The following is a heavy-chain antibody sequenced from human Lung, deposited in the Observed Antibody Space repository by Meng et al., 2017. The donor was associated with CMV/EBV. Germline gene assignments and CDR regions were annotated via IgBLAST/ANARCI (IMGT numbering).Heavy chain of an antibody. Sequence: QMPLQASGPGLVKPSGTLSLTCAVSGGSISISTWWSWVRQPPGKGLEWIGEIYHSGGTNYNPSLRGRVTISLDKSKNQFSQTLRSVTAADTAVYYCARDPYATGWAGWGQGTLVTVSS. CDR2: IYHSGGT. CDR3: ARDPYATGWAG. D-gene: IGHD6-19*01. CDR1: GGSISISTW. V-gene: IGHV4-4*02. J-gene: IGHJ4*02.